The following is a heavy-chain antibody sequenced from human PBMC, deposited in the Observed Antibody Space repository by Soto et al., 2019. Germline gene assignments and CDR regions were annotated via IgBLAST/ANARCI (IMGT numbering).Heavy chain of an antibody. V-gene: IGHV3-23*01. J-gene: IGHJ1*01. CDR1: GFTFSSYA. CDR3: ARDRVESGYPEYFQH. CDR2: ISGSDDST. D-gene: IGHD6-25*01. Sequence: PGGSLRLSCAASGFTFSSYAMSWVRQAPGKGLEWVSVISGSDDSTYYADSVKGRFTISRDNSKNTLYLQMNSLRAEDTAVYYCARDRVESGYPEYFQHWGQGTLVTV.